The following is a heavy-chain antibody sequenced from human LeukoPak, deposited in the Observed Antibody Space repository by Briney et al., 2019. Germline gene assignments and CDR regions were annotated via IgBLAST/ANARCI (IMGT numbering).Heavy chain of an antibody. J-gene: IGHJ6*04. Sequence: GGSLRLSCAASGFTFSSYSRNWVRQAPGKGLEWVSYISSSSSTIYYADSVKGRFTISRDNAKNSLYLQMNSLRAEDTAVYYCAELGITMIGGVWGKGTTVTISS. V-gene: IGHV3-48*01. CDR3: AELGITMIGGV. D-gene: IGHD3-10*02. CDR2: ISSSSSTI. CDR1: GFTFSSYS.